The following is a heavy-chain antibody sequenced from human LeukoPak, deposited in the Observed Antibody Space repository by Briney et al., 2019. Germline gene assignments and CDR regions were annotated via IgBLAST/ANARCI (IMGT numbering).Heavy chain of an antibody. CDR2: INPSGGST. J-gene: IGHJ5*02. D-gene: IGHD6-25*01. V-gene: IGHV1-46*01. CDR3: ARDNTDSSAYSWSDP. Sequence: ASVKVSCKASGYTFTSYYMHWVRQAPGQGLEWMGIINPSGGSTSYAQKFQGRVTMTRDTSTSTIYMELSSLRSEDTAVYYCARDNTDSSAYSWSDPWGQGTLVTVSS. CDR1: GYTFTSYY.